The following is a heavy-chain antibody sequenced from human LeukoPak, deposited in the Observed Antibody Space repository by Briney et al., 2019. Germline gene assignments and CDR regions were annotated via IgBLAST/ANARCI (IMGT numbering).Heavy chain of an antibody. D-gene: IGHD2-21*02. CDR3: ARDVVVTAINRGYFDY. CDR1: GYTFTSYD. V-gene: IGHV1-8*01. CDR2: MNPNSGNT. Sequence: ASVKVSCKASGYTFTSYDINWVRQATGQGLEWMGWMNPNSGNTGYAQKFQGRVTMTRNTYISTAYMELSSLRSEDTAVYYCARDVVVTAINRGYFDYWGQGTLVTVSS. J-gene: IGHJ4*02.